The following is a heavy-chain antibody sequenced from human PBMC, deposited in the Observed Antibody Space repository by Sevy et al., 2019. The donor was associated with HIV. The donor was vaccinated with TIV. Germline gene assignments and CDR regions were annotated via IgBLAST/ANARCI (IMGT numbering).Heavy chain of an antibody. CDR2: ISGSGGST. V-gene: IGHV3-23*01. CDR1: GFAFSTFW. CDR3: AKDVAAVAAPFDY. Sequence: GGSLRLSCAASGFAFSTFWMTWVRQAPGKGLEWVSAISGSGGSTYYADSVKGRFTISRDNSKNTLYLQMNSLRAEDTAVYYCAKDVAAVAAPFDYWGQGTLVTVSS. D-gene: IGHD6-19*01. J-gene: IGHJ4*02.